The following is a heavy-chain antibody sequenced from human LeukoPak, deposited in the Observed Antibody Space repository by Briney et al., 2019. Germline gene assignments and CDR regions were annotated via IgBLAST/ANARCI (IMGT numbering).Heavy chain of an antibody. CDR3: AREGKHGGPDY. CDR1: GFTFSSYS. D-gene: IGHD4-23*01. Sequence: GGSPRLSCAASGFTFSSYSMNWVRQAPGKGLEWVSSISSSSSYIYYADSVKGRFTISRDNAKNSLYLQMNSLRAEDTAVYYCAREGKHGGPDYWGQGTLVTVSS. V-gene: IGHV3-21*04. J-gene: IGHJ4*02. CDR2: ISSSSSYI.